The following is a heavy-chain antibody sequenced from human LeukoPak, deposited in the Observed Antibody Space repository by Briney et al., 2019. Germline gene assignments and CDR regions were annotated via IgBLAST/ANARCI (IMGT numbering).Heavy chain of an antibody. Sequence: SETLSLTCTVSGGSISNYYWSWIRQPPGKGLEWIGSIYHSGSTYYNPSLKSRVTVSVDTSENQFSLKLSSVTAADTAVYYCARAHSIASYYYGVDVWGQGTTVTVSS. D-gene: IGHD2/OR15-2a*01. CDR3: ARAHSIASYYYGVDV. CDR2: IYHSGST. V-gene: IGHV4-59*12. J-gene: IGHJ6*02. CDR1: GGSISNYY.